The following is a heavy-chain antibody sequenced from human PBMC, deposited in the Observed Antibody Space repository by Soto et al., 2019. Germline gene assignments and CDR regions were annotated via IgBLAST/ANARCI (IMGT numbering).Heavy chain of an antibody. CDR3: ARNYYGSKYGMDV. Sequence: SETLSLTCAVSGYSISSGYYWGWIRQPPGKGLEWIGSIYHSGSTYYNPSLKSRVTISADTSKNQFSLKLSSVTAADTAVYYCARNYYGSKYGMDVWGQGTTVTVSS. CDR2: IYHSGST. V-gene: IGHV4-38-2*01. J-gene: IGHJ6*02. CDR1: GYSISSGYY. D-gene: IGHD3-10*01.